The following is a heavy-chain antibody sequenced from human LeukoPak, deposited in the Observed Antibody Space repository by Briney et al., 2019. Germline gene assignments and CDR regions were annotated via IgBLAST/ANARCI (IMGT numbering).Heavy chain of an antibody. CDR2: IYTSGST. CDR1: GGSISSYY. CDR3: ARGRYARKILGYFDL. J-gene: IGHJ2*01. Sequence: SETLSLTCTVSGGSISSYYWSWIRQPAGKGLEWIGRIYTSGSTNYNPSLKSRVTMSVDTSKNQFSLKLSSVTAADTAVYYLARGRYARKILGYFDLWGRGTLVTVSS. D-gene: IGHD3-16*01. V-gene: IGHV4-4*07.